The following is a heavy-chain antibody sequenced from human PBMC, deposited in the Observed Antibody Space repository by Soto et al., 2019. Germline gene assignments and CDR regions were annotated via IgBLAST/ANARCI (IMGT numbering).Heavy chain of an antibody. V-gene: IGHV1-69*06. J-gene: IGHJ4*02. CDR3: TTDRFYSPVDH. CDR1: GGTFSNYV. Sequence: SVKVSCKASGGTFSNYVVNWVRQAPGQGLEWMGRIIPISGAANYAQKFQGRVTITADKSTSTSYMELSSLKTEDTAVYYCTTDRFYSPVDHWGQGTLVTVSS. D-gene: IGHD4-4*01. CDR2: IIPISGAA.